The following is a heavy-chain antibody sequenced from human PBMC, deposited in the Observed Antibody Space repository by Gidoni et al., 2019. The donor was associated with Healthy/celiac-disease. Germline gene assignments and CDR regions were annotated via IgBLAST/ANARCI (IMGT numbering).Heavy chain of an antibody. D-gene: IGHD3-10*01. J-gene: IGHJ3*02. CDR1: GGTLSSYA. CDR3: ARATPYYYGSGSYSAFDI. V-gene: IGHV1-69*06. Sequence: QVQLVQSGDEVKKPGSSVKVSCKDSGGTLSSYAISWVRQAPGQGLEWMGGIIPIFGTANYAQTFQGRVTITADKSTSTAYMELSSLRSEDTAVYYCARATPYYYGSGSYSAFDIWGQGTMVTVSS. CDR2: IIPIFGTA.